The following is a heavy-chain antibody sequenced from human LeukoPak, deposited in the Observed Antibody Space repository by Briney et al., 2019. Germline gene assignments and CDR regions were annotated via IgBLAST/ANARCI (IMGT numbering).Heavy chain of an antibody. J-gene: IGHJ4*02. CDR2: ISASGSST. V-gene: IGHV3-23*01. CDR3: AKQYSSSWHYFDY. CDR1: GFTFSSSA. Sequence: GGSLRLSCAASGFTFSSSAMSWVRQVPGKGLEWVSGISASGSSTSYADSVRGRFTISRDNSKNTLYLQMNSLRAEDTAVYHCAKQYSSSWHYFDYWGQGTLVTVSS. D-gene: IGHD6-13*01.